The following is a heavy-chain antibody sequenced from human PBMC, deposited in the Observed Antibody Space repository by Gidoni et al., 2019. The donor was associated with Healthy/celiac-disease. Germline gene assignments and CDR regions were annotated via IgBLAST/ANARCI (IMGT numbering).Heavy chain of an antibody. Sequence: QVQLVQSVAEVKKPGSSVKVSCKASGCTFSSYAISWVRQAPGQGLERMGGSIPIFGTANYAQKFQGRVTITADEATSTAYMELSSLRSEDTAVYYCAARPGIGYCSGGSCPLGYWGQGTLVTVSS. CDR2: SIPIFGTA. CDR1: GCTFSSYA. D-gene: IGHD2-15*01. CDR3: AARPGIGYCSGGSCPLGY. V-gene: IGHV1-69*01. J-gene: IGHJ4*02.